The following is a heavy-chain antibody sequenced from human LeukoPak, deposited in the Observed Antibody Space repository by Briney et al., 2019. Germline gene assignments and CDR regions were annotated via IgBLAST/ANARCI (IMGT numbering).Heavy chain of an antibody. CDR1: GFTFSDYY. CDR2: ISSSSYT. CDR3: ARAYYGGKPDY. J-gene: IGHJ4*02. V-gene: IGHV3-11*05. Sequence: GGSLRLSCAASGFTFSDYYMSGIRQAPGKGLEWVSYISSSSYTNYADSVKGRFTISRDNAKNSLYLQMNSLRAEDTAVYYCARAYYGGKPDYWLQGTLVTVSS. D-gene: IGHD4-23*01.